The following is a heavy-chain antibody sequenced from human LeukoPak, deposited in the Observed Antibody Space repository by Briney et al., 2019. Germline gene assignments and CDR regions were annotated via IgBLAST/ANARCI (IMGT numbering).Heavy chain of an antibody. Sequence: GGSLRLSSAASGFTFISYAMNWVRQAPGKGLEWVSAIGATGGTTYYADSVKGRFTISRDNSKNTLYLQMNSLRAEDTAVYYCEGSSKCNFAFAFWGQGTMVTVSS. V-gene: IGHV3-23*01. J-gene: IGHJ3*01. CDR3: EGSSKCNFAFAF. D-gene: IGHD6-13*01. CDR2: IGATGGTT. CDR1: GFTFISYA.